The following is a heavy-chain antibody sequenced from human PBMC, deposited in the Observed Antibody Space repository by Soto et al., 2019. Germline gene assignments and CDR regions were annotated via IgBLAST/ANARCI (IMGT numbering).Heavy chain of an antibody. CDR1: GGSFSGYY. J-gene: IGHJ6*02. CDR3: ARLLGYCSSTSCAAWGYNYYYGMDV. D-gene: IGHD2-2*01. CDR2: INHSGST. V-gene: IGHV4-34*01. Sequence: SETLSLTCAVYGGSFSGYYWSWIRQPPGKGLEWIGEINHSGSTNYNPSLKSRVTISVDTSKNQFSLKLSSVTAADTAVYYCARLLGYCSSTSCAAWGYNYYYGMDVWGQGTTVTVSS.